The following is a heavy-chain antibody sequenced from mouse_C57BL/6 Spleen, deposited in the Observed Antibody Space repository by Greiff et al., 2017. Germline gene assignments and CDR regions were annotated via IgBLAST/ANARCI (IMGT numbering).Heavy chain of an antibody. J-gene: IGHJ4*01. D-gene: IGHD3-2*02. CDR3: ASESLDRSVYYWAMDY. CDR2: INYDSSST. CDR1: GFTFSDYY. V-gene: IGHV5-16*01. Sequence: EVMLVESEGGLVQPGSSMKLSCTASGFTFSDYYMAWVRQVPEKGLEWVANINYDSSSTYYLDSLKSRFIISRDNAKNILYLQMSSLKSEDTATYCCASESLDRSVYYWAMDYWGQGTSVTVSS.